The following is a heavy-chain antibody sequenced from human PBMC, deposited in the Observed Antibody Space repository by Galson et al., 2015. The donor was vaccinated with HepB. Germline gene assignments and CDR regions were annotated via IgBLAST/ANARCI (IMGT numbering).Heavy chain of an antibody. D-gene: IGHD1-26*01. CDR2: IKQDGSEK. CDR3: ARDHGAEWALRRPSGFWSDY. V-gene: IGHV3-7*03. J-gene: IGHJ4*02. CDR1: GFTFGTFW. Sequence: SLRLSCAASGFTFGTFWMTWVRQAPGKGLEWVANIKQDGSEKYYVDSVKGRFTISRDNAKNSLYLQMNSLRAEDTAVYYCARDHGAEWALRRPSGFWSDYWGQGTLVTVSS.